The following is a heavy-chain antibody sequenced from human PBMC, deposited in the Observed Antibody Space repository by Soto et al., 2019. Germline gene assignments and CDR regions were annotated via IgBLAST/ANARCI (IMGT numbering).Heavy chain of an antibody. V-gene: IGHV3-74*03. CDR1: GFTFSSYW. D-gene: IGHD3-10*01. J-gene: IGHJ4*02. Sequence: PGGSLRLSCAASGFTFSSYWMHWVRQAPGKGLVWVSRINSDGSSTKYADSVKGRFTISRDNAKNTLYLQMNSLRAEDTAVYYCAKDRGNNYNEVDYWGQGTLVTVSS. CDR3: AKDRGNNYNEVDY. CDR2: INSDGSST.